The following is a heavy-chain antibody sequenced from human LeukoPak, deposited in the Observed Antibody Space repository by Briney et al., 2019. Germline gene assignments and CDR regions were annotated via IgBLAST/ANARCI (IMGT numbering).Heavy chain of an antibody. CDR3: ARVTYRLVPENFDY. Sequence: SGGSLRLSCAASGFTFSSYSMNWVRQAPGKGLEWFSSISSSSSYIYYADSVKGRFTISRDNAKNSLYLQMNSLRAEDTAVYYCARVTYRLVPENFDYWGQGTLVTVSS. CDR2: ISSSSSYI. D-gene: IGHD6-19*01. V-gene: IGHV3-21*01. J-gene: IGHJ4*02. CDR1: GFTFSSYS.